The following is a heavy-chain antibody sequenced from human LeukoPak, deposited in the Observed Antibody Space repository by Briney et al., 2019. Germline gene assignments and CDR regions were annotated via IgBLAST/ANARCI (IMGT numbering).Heavy chain of an antibody. J-gene: IGHJ4*02. CDR1: GGSFSGDY. D-gene: IGHD2-2*01. CDR2: INHSGST. CDR3: ARSYAHDY. V-gene: IGHV4-34*01. Sequence: SSETLSLTCAVYGGSFSGDYWSWIRQPPGKGLEWIGEINHSGSTNYNPSLKSRVTISVDTPKNQFSLKLSSVTAADTAVYYCARSYAHDYWGQGTLVTVSS.